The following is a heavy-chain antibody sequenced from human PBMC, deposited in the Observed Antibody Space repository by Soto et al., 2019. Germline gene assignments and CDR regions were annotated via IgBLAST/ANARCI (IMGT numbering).Heavy chain of an antibody. D-gene: IGHD7-27*01. V-gene: IGHV4-34*01. Sequence: QVQLQQWGAGLLKPSETLSLTCAVYGGSFSGYYWSWIRQPPGKGLEWIGEINHSGSANYNPSLKSRVTISVDTSKNQFSLKLSSVTAVDTAVYYCARFSWGQFDYWGQGTLVTVSS. J-gene: IGHJ4*02. CDR2: INHSGSA. CDR1: GGSFSGYY. CDR3: ARFSWGQFDY.